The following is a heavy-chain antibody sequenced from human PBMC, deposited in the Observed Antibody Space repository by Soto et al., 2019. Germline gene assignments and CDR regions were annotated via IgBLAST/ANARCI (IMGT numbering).Heavy chain of an antibody. D-gene: IGHD1-26*01. Sequence: QLHLRESGPGLVKPSETLSLTCTVSGGSITSSSYYWGWIWQPPGKGLEWIGSIYYSGSTYYNPSLKSRVTISVDTSKNQFSLKLSSVTAADTAVYYCATQEVGGSYVYTFDPWGQGTLVTVSS. CDR1: GGSITSSSYY. J-gene: IGHJ5*02. CDR2: IYYSGST. CDR3: ATQEVGGSYVYTFDP. V-gene: IGHV4-39*01.